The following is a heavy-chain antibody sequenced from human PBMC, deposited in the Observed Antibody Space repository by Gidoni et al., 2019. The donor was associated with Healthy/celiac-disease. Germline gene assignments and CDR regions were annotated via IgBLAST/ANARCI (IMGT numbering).Heavy chain of an antibody. D-gene: IGHD6-13*01. J-gene: IGHJ6*04. Sequence: EVQLVESGGGLVQPGRSLRLSCTASGFTFGDYAMRWFRQAPGKGLEWVGFIRSKAYGGTTEYAASVKGRFTISRDDSKSIAYLQMNSLKTEDTAVYYCTSPKRTIAAAGYYDYGMDVWGKGTTVTVSS. CDR2: IRSKAYGGTT. CDR1: GFTFGDYA. V-gene: IGHV3-49*03. CDR3: TSPKRTIAAAGYYDYGMDV.